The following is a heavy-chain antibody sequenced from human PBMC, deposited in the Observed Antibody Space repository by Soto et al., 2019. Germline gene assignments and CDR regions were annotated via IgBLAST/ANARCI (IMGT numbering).Heavy chain of an antibody. CDR1: GFTFSRNA. V-gene: IGHV3-23*01. Sequence: GGSLRLSCAASGFTFSRNAMSWVRQAPGKGLEWVSGISGSGGSTYYANYGKGRFNNSRAKSKNTLYLQMNSLRAEDTAVYYCAKVMHSSSWYNDYWGQGTLVTVSS. CDR2: ISGSGGST. CDR3: AKVMHSSSWYNDY. D-gene: IGHD6-13*01. J-gene: IGHJ4*02.